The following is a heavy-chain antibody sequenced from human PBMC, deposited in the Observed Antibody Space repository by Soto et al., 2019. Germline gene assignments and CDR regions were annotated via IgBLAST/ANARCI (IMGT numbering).Heavy chain of an antibody. Sequence: SETLSLTCAVYGWSSSGYYWSWIRQPPGKGLEWIGEINHSGSTNYNPSLKSRVTISVDTSKNQFSLKLSSVTAADTAVYYCARGRGYCSGGSRYRDYWGQGTLVTVSS. CDR3: ARGRGYCSGGSRYRDY. V-gene: IGHV4-34*01. CDR2: INHSGST. J-gene: IGHJ4*02. D-gene: IGHD2-15*01. CDR1: GWSSSGYY.